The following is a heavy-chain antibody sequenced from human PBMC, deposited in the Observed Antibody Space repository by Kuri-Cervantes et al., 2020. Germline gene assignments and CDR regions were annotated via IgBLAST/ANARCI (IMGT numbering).Heavy chain of an antibody. J-gene: IGHJ6*03. V-gene: IGHV3-11*04. CDR1: GFTFSDYY. Sequence: GGSLRLSCAASGFTFSDYYMSWIRQAPGKGLEWVSYISSSGSTIYYADSVKGRFTISRDNAKNSLYLQMNSLRAEDTAVYYCARESVAAGSGYYYMDVWGKGTTVTVSS. CDR2: ISSSGSTI. CDR3: ARESVAAGSGYYYMDV. D-gene: IGHD6-13*01.